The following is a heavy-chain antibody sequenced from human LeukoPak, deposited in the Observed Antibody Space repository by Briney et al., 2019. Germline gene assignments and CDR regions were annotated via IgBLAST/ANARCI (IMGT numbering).Heavy chain of an antibody. CDR1: GFTFSSYE. CDR2: ISSSGST. CDR3: ARWEQLVDRTYAFDI. Sequence: GSLRLSCAASGFTFSSYEMNWVRQAPGKGLEWVSYISSSGSTNYNPSLKSRVTMSVDTSKNQFSLKLSSVTAADTAVYYCARWEQLVDRTYAFDIWGQGTMVTVSS. J-gene: IGHJ3*02. D-gene: IGHD6-13*01. V-gene: IGHV4-4*09.